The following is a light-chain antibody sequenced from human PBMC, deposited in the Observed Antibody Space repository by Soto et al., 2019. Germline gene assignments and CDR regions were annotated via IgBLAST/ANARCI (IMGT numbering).Light chain of an antibody. CDR2: RNN. Sequence: QSVLTQPPSASGTPGQRVTISCSGSSSNIGSNYVYWYQQLPGTAPKLLIYRNNRRPSGVPDRFSGSKSGTSASLAISGLRSEDEADYYCAAWDDSLSAPWVFGGGTKITVL. CDR1: SSNIGSNY. V-gene: IGLV1-47*01. J-gene: IGLJ3*02. CDR3: AAWDDSLSAPWV.